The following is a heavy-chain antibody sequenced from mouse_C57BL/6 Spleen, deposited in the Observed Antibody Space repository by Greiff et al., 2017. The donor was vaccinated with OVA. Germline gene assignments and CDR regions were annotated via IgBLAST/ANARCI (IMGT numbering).Heavy chain of an antibody. J-gene: IGHJ4*01. D-gene: IGHD2-5*01. V-gene: IGHV1-5*01. CDR1: GYTFTSYW. Sequence: VQLQQSGPVLARPGASVKMSCKTSGYTFTSYWMHWVKQRPGQGLEWIGAIYPGNSDTSYNQKFKGKAKLTAVTSASTAYMELSSLTNEDSAVYYCTRSRYSNYEGYYAMDYWGQGTSVTVSS. CDR3: TRSRYSNYEGYYAMDY. CDR2: IYPGNSDT.